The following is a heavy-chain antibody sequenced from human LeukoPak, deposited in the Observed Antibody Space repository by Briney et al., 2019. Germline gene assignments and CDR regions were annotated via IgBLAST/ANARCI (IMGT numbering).Heavy chain of an antibody. CDR1: GYTFTSYY. V-gene: IGHV1-46*01. CDR2: INPSGGST. Sequence: ASVKVSCKASGYTFTSYYMHWVRQAPGQGLEWMGIINPSGGSTSYAQKFQGRVTMTRDTSTSTVYMELSSLRSEDTAVYYCAREKVSITMIVVASTDAFDIWGQGTMVTVSS. J-gene: IGHJ3*02. CDR3: AREKVSITMIVVASTDAFDI. D-gene: IGHD3-22*01.